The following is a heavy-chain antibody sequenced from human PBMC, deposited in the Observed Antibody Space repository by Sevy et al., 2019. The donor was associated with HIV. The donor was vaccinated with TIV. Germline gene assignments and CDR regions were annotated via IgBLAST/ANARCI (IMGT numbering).Heavy chain of an antibody. V-gene: IGHV3-74*01. CDR1: GFTFSSYW. CDR3: ARDRTLGWDPTTRSYYYYGMDV. CDR2: INSDGSST. J-gene: IGHJ6*02. D-gene: IGHD1-26*01. Sequence: AGSLRLSCAASGFTFSSYWMHWVRQAPGKGLVWVSRINSDGSSTSYADSEKGRFTISRDNAKNTLYLQMNSLRAEDTAVYYCARDRTLGWDPTTRSYYYYGMDVWGQGTTVTVSS.